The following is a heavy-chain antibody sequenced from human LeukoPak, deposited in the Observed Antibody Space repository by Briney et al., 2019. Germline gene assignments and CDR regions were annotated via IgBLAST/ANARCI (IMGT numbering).Heavy chain of an antibody. J-gene: IGHJ4*02. CDR3: ARGLDYYGSGSQGYYFDY. Sequence: PSETLSLTCAVYGGSFSGYYWSWIRQPPGKGQEWIGEINHSGSTNYNPSLKSRVTISVDTSKNQFSLKLSSVTAADTAVYYCARGLDYYGSGSQGYYFDYWGQGTLVTVSS. D-gene: IGHD3-10*01. V-gene: IGHV4-34*01. CDR1: GGSFSGYY. CDR2: INHSGST.